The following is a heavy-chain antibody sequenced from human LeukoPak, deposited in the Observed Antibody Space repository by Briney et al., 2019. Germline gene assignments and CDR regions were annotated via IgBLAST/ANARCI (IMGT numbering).Heavy chain of an antibody. CDR1: GFTFSTYS. D-gene: IGHD3-10*01. V-gene: IGHV3-21*04. CDR3: AKDKVRGVIDNYWYFDL. CDR2: ISSSSTYI. J-gene: IGHJ2*01. Sequence: SGGSLRLSCAASGFTFSTYSMNWVRQAPGKGLEWVSSISSSSTYIYYADSVKGRFTISRDNAKNSLYLQMNSLRAEDTALYYCAKDKVRGVIDNYWYFDLWGRGTLVTVSS.